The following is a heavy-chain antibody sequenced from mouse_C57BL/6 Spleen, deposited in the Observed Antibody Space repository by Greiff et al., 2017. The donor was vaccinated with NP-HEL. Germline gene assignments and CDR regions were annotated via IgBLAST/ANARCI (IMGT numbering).Heavy chain of an antibody. CDR2: ISSGSSTI. CDR1: GFTFSDYG. J-gene: IGHJ4*01. Sequence: EVHLVESGGGLVKPGGSLKLSCAASGFTFSDYGMHWVRQAPEKGLEWVAYISSGSSTIYYADTVKGRFTISRDNAKNTLFLQMTSLRSEDTAMYYCARKTGTAMDYWGQGTSVTVSS. CDR3: ARKTGTAMDY. D-gene: IGHD4-1*01. V-gene: IGHV5-17*01.